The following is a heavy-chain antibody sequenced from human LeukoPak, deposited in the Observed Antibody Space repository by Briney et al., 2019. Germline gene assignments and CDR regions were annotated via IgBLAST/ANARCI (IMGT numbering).Heavy chain of an antibody. V-gene: IGHV3-23*01. Sequence: PGGSLTLSCAASGFTFFYYGMTWVRQAPGKGLEWVSTLSGSGDNTYYADSVKGRFTISRDNSKSTLYLEMNSLRAEDTAIYYCAIDIIEGWDFDSWGQGILVTVSS. J-gene: IGHJ4*02. CDR2: LSGSGDNT. CDR3: AIDIIEGWDFDS. D-gene: IGHD2/OR15-2a*01. CDR1: GFTFFYYG.